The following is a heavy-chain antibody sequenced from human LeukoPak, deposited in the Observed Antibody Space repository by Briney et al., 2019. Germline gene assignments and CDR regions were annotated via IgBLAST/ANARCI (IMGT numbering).Heavy chain of an antibody. CDR1: GFTFSSYG. D-gene: IGHD3-10*01. CDR2: IWYDGSNK. CDR3: ARDRYYGSGTIAGLY. Sequence: GGSLRLSCAASGFTFSSYGMHWVRQAPGKGLEWVAVIWYDGSNKYYADSLKGRFTISRDNSKNTLYLQMNSLRAEDTAVYYCARDRYYGSGTIAGLYWGQGTLVTVSS. V-gene: IGHV3-33*01. J-gene: IGHJ4*02.